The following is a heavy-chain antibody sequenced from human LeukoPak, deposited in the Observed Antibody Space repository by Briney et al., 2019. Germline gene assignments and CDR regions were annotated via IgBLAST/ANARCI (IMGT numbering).Heavy chain of an antibody. CDR2: ISGSGGRT. CDR3: ATYRQVLLPFES. CDR1: GFTFSNYG. D-gene: IGHD2-8*02. J-gene: IGHJ4*02. V-gene: IGHV3-23*01. Sequence: GGSLRLSCAVSGFTFSNYGMSWVRQAPGKGLEWVSTISGSGGRTYYADSVRGRFTISRDNSKSTLSLQMNSLRAEDTAIYYCATYRQVLLPFESWGQGTLVTVSS.